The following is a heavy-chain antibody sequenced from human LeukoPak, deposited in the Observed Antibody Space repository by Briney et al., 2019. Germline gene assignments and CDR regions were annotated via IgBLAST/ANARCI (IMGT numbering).Heavy chain of an antibody. V-gene: IGHV1-18*01. Sequence: WASVKVSCTASGYTFTSYGISWVRQAPGQGLEWMGWISAYNGNTNYAQKLQGRVTMTTDTSTSTAYMELRSLRSDDTAVYYCARDTSGSYSGAFDIWGQGTMVTVSS. CDR1: GYTFTSYG. CDR2: ISAYNGNT. CDR3: ARDTSGSYSGAFDI. J-gene: IGHJ3*02. D-gene: IGHD1-26*01.